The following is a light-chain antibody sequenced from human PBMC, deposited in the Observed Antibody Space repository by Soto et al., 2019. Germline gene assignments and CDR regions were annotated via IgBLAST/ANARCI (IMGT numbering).Light chain of an antibody. V-gene: IGKV1-5*03. J-gene: IGKJ1*01. CDR1: QSIGSW. CDR2: QAS. CDR3: QQYNSYSGT. Sequence: DIQMTQSPSTLSASVGDRVTITCRASQSIGSWLAWYQQKPGKAPKLLIYQASRLESWVPSRFSGSGSGTEFTLTISSLQSDDFATYYCQQYNSYSGTFGQGTKVEIK.